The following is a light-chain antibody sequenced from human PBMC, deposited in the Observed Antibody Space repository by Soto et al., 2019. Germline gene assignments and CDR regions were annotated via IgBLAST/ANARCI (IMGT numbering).Light chain of an antibody. CDR2: VAS. CDR3: QQYNNWRGT. CDR1: QSVSSN. V-gene: IGKV3-15*01. J-gene: IGKJ1*01. Sequence: EIVMTQSPATLSVSPGERATLSCRASQSVSSNLAWYQQKPGQAPRLLIYVASTRATGIPARFSGSGSGTEFTLTISSLQSEDFADYYCQQYNNWRGTFGQGTKVEIK.